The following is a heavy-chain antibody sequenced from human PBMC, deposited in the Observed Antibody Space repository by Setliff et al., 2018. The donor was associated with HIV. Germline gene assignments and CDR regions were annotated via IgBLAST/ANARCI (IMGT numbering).Heavy chain of an antibody. CDR1: GGSISSYY. J-gene: IGHJ5*02. D-gene: IGHD4-17*01. V-gene: IGHV4-59*04. Sequence: PSETLSLTCTVSGGSISSYYWSWIRQHPGRGLEWIGHIYHSGSTYYNPSLNSRVTMSIDMSKNQFSLSLTSVTAADTAIYYCARTWLHYGADIPRFDPWGQGVLVTVSS. CDR3: ARTWLHYGADIPRFDP. CDR2: IYHSGST.